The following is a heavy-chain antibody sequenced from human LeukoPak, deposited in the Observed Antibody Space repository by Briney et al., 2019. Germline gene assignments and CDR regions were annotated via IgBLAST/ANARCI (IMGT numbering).Heavy chain of an antibody. D-gene: IGHD3-22*01. J-gene: IGHJ4*02. Sequence: PSETLSLTCTVSGSSISSYYWSWIRQPPGKGLEWIGYIYYSGSTNYNPSLKSRVTISVDTSKNQFSLKLSSVTAADTAVYYCAFYYYDSSGYYYFDYWGQGTLVTVSS. CDR3: AFYYYDSSGYYYFDY. V-gene: IGHV4-59*01. CDR1: GSSISSYY. CDR2: IYYSGST.